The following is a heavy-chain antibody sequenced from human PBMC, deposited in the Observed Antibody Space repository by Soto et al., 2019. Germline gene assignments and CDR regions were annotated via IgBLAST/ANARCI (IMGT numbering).Heavy chain of an antibody. CDR2: INHSGST. Sequence: SGALSLTCAAYGGCFSSYYWSWFRQPPGKGLEWIGEINHSGSTNYNPSLKSRVTISVDTSKNQFSLKLSSVTAADTAVYHCARGSGWTTRQRPIDYWGQGTLVTVSS. V-gene: IGHV4-34*01. D-gene: IGHD4-17*01. CDR1: GGCFSSYY. J-gene: IGHJ4*02. CDR3: ARGSGWTTRQRPIDY.